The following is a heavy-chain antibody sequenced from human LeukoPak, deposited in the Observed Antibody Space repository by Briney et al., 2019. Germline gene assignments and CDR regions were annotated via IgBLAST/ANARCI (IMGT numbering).Heavy chain of an antibody. CDR3: AKAPLRRLELPYWFDP. D-gene: IGHD1-7*01. Sequence: PGGSLRLSCAASGFTFSSYAMSWVRQAPGEGLEWVSAISGSGGSTYYADSVKGRFTISRDNSKNTLYLQMNSLRAEDTAVYYCAKAPLRRLELPYWFDPWGQGTLVTVSS. J-gene: IGHJ5*02. V-gene: IGHV3-23*01. CDR1: GFTFSSYA. CDR2: ISGSGGST.